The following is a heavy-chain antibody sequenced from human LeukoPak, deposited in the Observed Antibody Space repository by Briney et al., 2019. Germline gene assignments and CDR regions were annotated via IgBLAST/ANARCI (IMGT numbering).Heavy chain of an antibody. V-gene: IGHV1-69*13. CDR1: GGTFSSYA. J-gene: IGHJ4*02. Sequence: GASVKVSCKASGGTFSSYAISWVRQAPGQGREWMGGIIPIFGTANYAQKFQGRVTITADESTSTAYMELSSLRSEDTAVYYCARDFRSYFDYWGQGTLVTVSS. CDR2: IIPIFGTA. CDR3: ARDFRSYFDY.